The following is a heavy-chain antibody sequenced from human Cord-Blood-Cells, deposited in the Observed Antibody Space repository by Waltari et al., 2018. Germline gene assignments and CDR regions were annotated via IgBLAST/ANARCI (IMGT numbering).Heavy chain of an antibody. V-gene: IGHV4-59*11. D-gene: IGHD1-26*01. CDR1: GGSISSHY. Sequence: QVQLQESGPGLVKPSETLSLTCTVSGGSISSHYWSWIRQPPGKGLEWIGYIYYSGSTNYNPSLKSRVTISVDTSKNQFSLKLSSVTAADTAVYYCARGSCYVDYWGQGTLVTVSS. CDR2: IYYSGST. CDR3: ARGSCYVDY. J-gene: IGHJ4*02.